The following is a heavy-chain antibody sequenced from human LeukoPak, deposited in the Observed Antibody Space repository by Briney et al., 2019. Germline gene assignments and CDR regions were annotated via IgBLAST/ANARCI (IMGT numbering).Heavy chain of an antibody. CDR1: GYTFTSYY. Sequence: GESLKISCKGSGYTFTSYYMHWVRQAPGQGLEWMGIINPSGGSTSYAQKFQGRVTMTRDMSTSTVYMELSSLRSEDTAVYYCARDGDSSSSPSYYYYYYMDVWGKGTTVTVSS. D-gene: IGHD6-6*01. J-gene: IGHJ6*03. CDR2: INPSGGST. CDR3: ARDGDSSSSPSYYYYYYMDV. V-gene: IGHV1-46*01.